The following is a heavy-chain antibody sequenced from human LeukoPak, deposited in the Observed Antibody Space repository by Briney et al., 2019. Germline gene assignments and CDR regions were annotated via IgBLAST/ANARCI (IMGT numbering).Heavy chain of an antibody. J-gene: IGHJ4*02. Sequence: PGGSLRLSCAASGFTFSSYGMHWVRQAPGKGLEWVAVISYDGSNKYYANSVKGRFTISRDNSKNTLYLQMNSLRAEDTAVYYCARAAFDSSGYPFGYWGQGTLVIVS. CDR1: GFTFSSYG. V-gene: IGHV3-30*03. CDR2: ISYDGSNK. CDR3: ARAAFDSSGYPFGY. D-gene: IGHD3-22*01.